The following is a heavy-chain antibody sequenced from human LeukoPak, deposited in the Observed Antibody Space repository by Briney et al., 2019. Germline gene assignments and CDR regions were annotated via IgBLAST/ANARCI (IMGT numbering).Heavy chain of an antibody. Sequence: GGSLRLSCAASGFSFSIYWMSWIRQTPGKGLEYVANIESNGGDKYYVDSVKGRFTISRDNSKNTLYLQMNSLRAEDTAIYYCAKEYTGTFSPFPSYFDNWGQGTLVTVSS. V-gene: IGHV3-7*03. CDR1: GFSFSIYW. J-gene: IGHJ4*02. CDR3: AKEYTGTFSPFPSYFDN. D-gene: IGHD1-26*01. CDR2: IESNGGDK.